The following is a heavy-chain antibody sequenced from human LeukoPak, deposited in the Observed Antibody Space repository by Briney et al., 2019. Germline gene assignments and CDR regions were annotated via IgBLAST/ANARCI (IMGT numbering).Heavy chain of an antibody. CDR3: ARVPSNEYGDYLDY. CDR2: IYSGGST. D-gene: IGHD4-17*01. J-gene: IGHJ4*02. CDR1: GFTVSSNY. V-gene: IGHV3-53*01. Sequence: PGGSLRLSCAASGFTVSSNYMSWVRQAPGKGLEWVPVIYSGGSTYYADSVKGRFTISRDNSKNTPYLQMNSLRAEDTAVYYCARVPSNEYGDYLDYWGQGTLVTVSS.